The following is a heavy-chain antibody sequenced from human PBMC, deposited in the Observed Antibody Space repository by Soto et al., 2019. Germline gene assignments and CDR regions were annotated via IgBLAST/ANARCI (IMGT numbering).Heavy chain of an antibody. J-gene: IGHJ5*02. CDR2: ISAYNGNT. CDR1: GYTFTSYG. CDR3: ATSIAAAGTSINWFDP. D-gene: IGHD6-13*01. Sequence: SVKVSCKASGYTFTSYGISWVRQAPGQGLEWMGWISAYNGNTNYAQKLQGRVTMTTDTSTSTAYMELRSLRSDDTAVYYCATSIAAAGTSINWFDPWGQGTLVTVSS. V-gene: IGHV1-18*04.